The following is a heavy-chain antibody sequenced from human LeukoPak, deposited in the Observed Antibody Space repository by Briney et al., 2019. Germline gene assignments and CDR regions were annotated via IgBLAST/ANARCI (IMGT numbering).Heavy chain of an antibody. CDR2: ITWDGGGT. J-gene: IGHJ4*02. CDR3: AKEDFDY. V-gene: IGHV3-43D*03. CDR1: GFTFDDYA. Sequence: GGSLRLSCAASGFTFDDYAMHWVRQVPGKGLEWVSLITWDGGGTYYADSVKGRFTISRDNRKSSLHLEMNSLRLEDTAFHYCAKEDFDYWGQGTLVTVSS.